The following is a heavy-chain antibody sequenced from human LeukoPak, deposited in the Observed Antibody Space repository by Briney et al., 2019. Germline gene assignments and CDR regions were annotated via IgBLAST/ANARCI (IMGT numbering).Heavy chain of an antibody. D-gene: IGHD6-25*01. Sequence: GGSLRLSCAASGFTFSSYAMSWVRQAPGKGLEWGSAISARGDGTNYADSVKGRFTISRDNSKNTLYLQMNSLRAEDTAIYYCAKESLSGGRACYYMDVWGKGTTVTVSS. CDR1: GFTFSSYA. V-gene: IGHV3-23*01. J-gene: IGHJ6*03. CDR3: AKESLSGGRACYYMDV. CDR2: ISARGDGT.